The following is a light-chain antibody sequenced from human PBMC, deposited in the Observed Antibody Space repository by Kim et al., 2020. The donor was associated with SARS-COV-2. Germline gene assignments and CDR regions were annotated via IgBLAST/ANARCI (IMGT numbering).Light chain of an antibody. J-gene: IGLJ2*01. CDR1: SLRSYY. CDR2: GKN. V-gene: IGLV3-19*01. CDR3: NSRDSSGNHVV. Sequence: SSELTQDPAVSVALGQTVRITCQGDSLRSYYASWYQQKPGQAPVLVIYGKNNRPSGIPDRFSGSSSGNTASLTITGAQAEDEADYYCNSRDSSGNHVVLG.